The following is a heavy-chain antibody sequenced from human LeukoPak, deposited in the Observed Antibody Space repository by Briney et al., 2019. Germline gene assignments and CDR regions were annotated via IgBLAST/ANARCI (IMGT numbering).Heavy chain of an antibody. CDR1: GGSFSGYY. CDR3: ARGGGSGRYYIVPLDY. J-gene: IGHJ4*02. V-gene: IGHV4-34*01. CDR2: INHSGST. Sequence: PSETLSLTCAVYGGSFSGYYWSWIRQPPGKGLEWIGEINHSGSTNYNPSLKSRVTISVDTSKNQFSLKLSSVTAADTAVYYCARGGGSGRYYIVPLDYWGQGTLVTVSS. D-gene: IGHD3-10*01.